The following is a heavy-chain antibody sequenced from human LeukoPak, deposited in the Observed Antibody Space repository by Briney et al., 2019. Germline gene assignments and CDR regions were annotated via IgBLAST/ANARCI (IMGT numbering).Heavy chain of an antibody. CDR2: ISYDGSNE. CDR3: ARDRVEIVVAGTVDC. J-gene: IGHJ4*02. D-gene: IGHD6-19*01. CDR1: GFTFSNYP. V-gene: IGHV3-30-3*01. Sequence: GGSLRLSCAASGFTFSNYPMHWVRQAPGKGLEWVAVISYDGSNEYYADSVKGRFTISRDNSKNTLYLQMNSLETEDTAVYYCARDRVEIVVAGTVDCWGQGTLVTVPS.